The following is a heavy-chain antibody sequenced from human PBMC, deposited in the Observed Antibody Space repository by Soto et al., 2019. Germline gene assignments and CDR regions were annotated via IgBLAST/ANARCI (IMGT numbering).Heavy chain of an antibody. CDR2: ISGSGGST. D-gene: IGHD3-22*01. V-gene: IGHV3-23*01. CDR3: AKRPTYYYDSSGYYFDY. Sequence: PGGSLRLSCAAPGFTFSSYAMSWVRQAPGKGLEWVSAISGSGGSTYYADSVKGRFTISRDNSKNTLFLQMNSLRAEDTAVYYCAKRPTYYYDSSGYYFDYWGQGTLVTVSS. J-gene: IGHJ4*02. CDR1: GFTFSSYA.